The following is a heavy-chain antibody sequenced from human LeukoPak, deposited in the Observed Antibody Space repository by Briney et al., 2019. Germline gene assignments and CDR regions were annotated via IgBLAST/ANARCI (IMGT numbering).Heavy chain of an antibody. V-gene: IGHV3-30-3*01. CDR3: ARDSYGMDV. CDR2: ISYDGSNK. J-gene: IGHJ6*02. Sequence: GRCLRLSCAASGFTFSSYAMHWVRQAPGKGLEWVAVISYDGSNKYYADSVKGRFTISRDNSKNTLYLQMNSLRAEDTAVYYCARDSYGMDVWGQGTTVTVSS. CDR1: GFTFSSYA.